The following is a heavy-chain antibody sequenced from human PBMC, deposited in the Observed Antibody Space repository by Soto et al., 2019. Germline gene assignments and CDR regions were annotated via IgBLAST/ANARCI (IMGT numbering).Heavy chain of an antibody. CDR1: GGTISCYY. D-gene: IGHD3-3*01. CDR3: ERGQRFSDWFDP. J-gene: IGHJ5*02. Sequence: SETLSLTCSVSGGTISCYYWTWIRQPAGKGLEWIGRIYSSGNTKYNPSLQSRVTMSLDTSNNQFSLRLTPVTAADTAVYYCERGQRFSDWFDPWGQGTLVTVSS. V-gene: IGHV4-4*07. CDR2: IYSSGNT.